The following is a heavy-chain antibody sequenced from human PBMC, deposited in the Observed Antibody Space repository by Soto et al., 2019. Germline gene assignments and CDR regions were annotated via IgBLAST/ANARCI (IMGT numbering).Heavy chain of an antibody. CDR3: AKDKISYSGSYLLHDY. CDR1: GFTFSSYA. D-gene: IGHD1-26*01. Sequence: PGGSLRLSSAASGFTFSSYAMSWVRQAPGKGLEWVSVISGSGGSTYYADSVKGRFTISRDNSKSTLYLQMNSLRAEDTAVYYCAKDKISYSGSYLLHDYRGPGTMATVSS. CDR2: ISGSGGST. J-gene: IGHJ4*02. V-gene: IGHV3-23*01.